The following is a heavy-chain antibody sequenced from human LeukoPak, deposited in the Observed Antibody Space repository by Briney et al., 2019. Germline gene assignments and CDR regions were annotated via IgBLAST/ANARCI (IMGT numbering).Heavy chain of an antibody. Sequence: GGSLRLSCAASGFTFSSDSMNWVRQAPGKGLEWVSSISSSSSYIYYADSVKGRFTISRDNAKNSLYLQMNSLRAEDTAMYYCASDTYYYDSSGSYAHRPLDYWGQGTLVTVSS. D-gene: IGHD3-22*01. J-gene: IGHJ4*02. CDR1: GFTFSSDS. V-gene: IGHV3-21*01. CDR2: ISSSSSYI. CDR3: ASDTYYYDSSGSYAHRPLDY.